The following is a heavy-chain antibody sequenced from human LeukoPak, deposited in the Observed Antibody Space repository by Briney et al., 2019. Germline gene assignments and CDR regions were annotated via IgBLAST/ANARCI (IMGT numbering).Heavy chain of an antibody. CDR3: ARCAGVGATLTYYYYYGMDV. CDR1: GFTFSSYW. Sequence: GGSLRLSCAASGFTFSSYWMSWVRQAPGKGLEWVANIKQDGSEKYYVDSVKGRFTISRDNAKNSLYLQMNSLRVEDTAVYYCARCAGVGATLTYYYYYGMDVWGQGTTVTVSS. D-gene: IGHD1-26*01. CDR2: IKQDGSEK. V-gene: IGHV3-7*01. J-gene: IGHJ6*02.